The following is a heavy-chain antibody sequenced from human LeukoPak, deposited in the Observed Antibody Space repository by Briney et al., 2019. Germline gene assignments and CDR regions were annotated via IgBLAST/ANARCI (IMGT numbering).Heavy chain of an antibody. CDR3: ARVCSSTSCLDY. D-gene: IGHD2-2*01. CDR1: GGSFSGYY. V-gene: IGHV4-34*01. CDR2: INHSGCT. J-gene: IGHJ4*02. Sequence: SETLSLTCAVYGGSFSGYYWSWIRQPPGKGLEWIGEINHSGCTNCNPSLKSRVTISVDTSKNQFSLKLSSVTAADTAVYYCARVCSSTSCLDYWGQGTLVTVSS.